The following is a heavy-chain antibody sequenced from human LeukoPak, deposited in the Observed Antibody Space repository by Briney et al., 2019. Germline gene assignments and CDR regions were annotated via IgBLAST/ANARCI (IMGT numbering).Heavy chain of an antibody. CDR2: IYTSGST. J-gene: IGHJ4*02. CDR3: AREGPSYYDILTGYGLADY. CDR1: GGSINSYY. D-gene: IGHD3-9*01. Sequence: SETLSLTCTVSGGSINSYYWSWIRQPPGRGLEWIGYIYTSGSTNYNPSLKSRVTMSVDTSKNQFSLKLSSVTAADTAVYYCAREGPSYYDILTGYGLADYWGQGTLVTVSS. V-gene: IGHV4-4*08.